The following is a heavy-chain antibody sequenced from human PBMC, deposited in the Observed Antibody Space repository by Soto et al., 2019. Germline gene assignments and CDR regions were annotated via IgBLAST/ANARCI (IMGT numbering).Heavy chain of an antibody. Sequence: EVQLVESGGGLVKPGGSLRLSCAASGFTFSSYSMNWVRQAPGKGLEWVSSISSSSTYIYYADSVKGRFTISRDNAKNSLYLQMNSLRAEDTALYYCAVIGVVAATHWFDPWGQGTLVTDSS. CDR3: AVIGVVAATHWFDP. CDR1: GFTFSSYS. V-gene: IGHV3-21*01. J-gene: IGHJ5*02. D-gene: IGHD2-15*01. CDR2: ISSSSTYI.